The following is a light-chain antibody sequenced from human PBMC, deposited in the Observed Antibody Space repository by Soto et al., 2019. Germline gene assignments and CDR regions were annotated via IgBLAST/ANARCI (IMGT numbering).Light chain of an antibody. J-gene: IGLJ3*02. CDR3: AAWDDSLNAWV. CDR2: SND. V-gene: IGLV1-44*01. Sequence: QPVLTQPPSASGTPGQRVTISCSGSYSNIGNTIVTWYQLLPGTAPKVLIHSNDQRPSGVPDRFSGSKSGTSASLAISGLQSADEAEYYCAAWDDSLNAWVFGGGTKLTVL. CDR1: YSNIGNTI.